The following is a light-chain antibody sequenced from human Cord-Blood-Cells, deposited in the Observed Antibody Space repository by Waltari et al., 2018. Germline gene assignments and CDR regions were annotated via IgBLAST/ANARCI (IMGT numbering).Light chain of an antibody. J-gene: IGLJ3*02. Sequence: QSALTQPPSASGSPGQSVSPSCPGPSRAVGGYNSVSWYQQHPGKAPKLMIYEVSKRPSGIPDRFSGSKSGNTASLTVSGLQAEDEADYYCSSYAGSNNWVFGGGTKLTVL. V-gene: IGLV2-8*01. CDR1: SRAVGGYNS. CDR3: SSYAGSNNWV. CDR2: EVS.